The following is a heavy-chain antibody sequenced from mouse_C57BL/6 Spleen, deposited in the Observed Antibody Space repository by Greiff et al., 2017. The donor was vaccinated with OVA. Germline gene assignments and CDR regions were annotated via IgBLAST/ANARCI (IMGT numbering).Heavy chain of an antibody. D-gene: IGHD4-1*01. Sequence: EVQRVESGGGLVKPGGSLKLSCAASGFTFSSYTMSWVRQTPEKRLEWVATISGGGGNTYYPDSVKGRFTISRDNAKNTLYLQMSSLRSEDTALYYCARQDWGDAMDYWGQGTSVTVSS. V-gene: IGHV5-9*01. J-gene: IGHJ4*01. CDR2: ISGGGGNT. CDR1: GFTFSSYT. CDR3: ARQDWGDAMDY.